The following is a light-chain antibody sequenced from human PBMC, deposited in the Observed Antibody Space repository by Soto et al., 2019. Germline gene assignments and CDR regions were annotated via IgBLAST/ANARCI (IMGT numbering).Light chain of an antibody. CDR3: QQYNNWPLT. Sequence: EIMMTQSPATLSVSPGERATLSCRASQSVSSNLAWYQQKPDQAPRLLIYGASTRATGIPARFSGSGSGTEFTLTISSLQSEDFAVYYCQQYNNWPLTFGGGTKVEIK. CDR1: QSVSSN. CDR2: GAS. J-gene: IGKJ4*01. V-gene: IGKV3-15*01.